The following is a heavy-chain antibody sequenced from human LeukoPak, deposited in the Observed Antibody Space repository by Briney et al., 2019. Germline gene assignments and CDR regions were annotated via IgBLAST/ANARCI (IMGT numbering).Heavy chain of an antibody. CDR1: GGSISSTIYY. CDR3: VREILYCSGGSCYRGPFDN. Sequence: SETLSLTCTVSGGSISSTIYYWGWIRQPPGKGLEWVGYIFHRGGTSYNPSLKSRILFSVDTSQNQFSLKLNSVTAADTAVYYCVREILYCSGGSCYRGPFDNWGQGTLVTVSA. CDR2: IFHRGGT. J-gene: IGHJ4*02. V-gene: IGHV4-30-4*08. D-gene: IGHD2-15*01.